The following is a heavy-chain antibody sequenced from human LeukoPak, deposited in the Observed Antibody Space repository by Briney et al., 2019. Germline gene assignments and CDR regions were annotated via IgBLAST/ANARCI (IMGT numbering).Heavy chain of an antibody. Sequence: GGSLRLSCAASGFTFSTYSMNWVRQAPGKGLEWVSSISTSSSYIYYADSVKGRFTISRDNGKNTLYLQMNSLRAEDTAVYYCARDNPSGSYYPNWFDPWGQGTLVTVSS. CDR3: ARDNPSGSYYPNWFDP. CDR2: ISTSSSYI. V-gene: IGHV3-21*01. J-gene: IGHJ5*02. D-gene: IGHD1-26*01. CDR1: GFTFSTYS.